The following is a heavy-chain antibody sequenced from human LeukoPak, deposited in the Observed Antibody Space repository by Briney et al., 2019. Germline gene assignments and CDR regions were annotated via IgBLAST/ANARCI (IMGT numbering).Heavy chain of an antibody. CDR3: AREHWNDGLNWFDP. Sequence: GGSLRLSCAASGFTFSSYWRHWVRQAPGKVLVWFSRINGDGSSTTYADSVKGRFSISRDTANNTLYLQMNSLRAEDTAVYFCAREHWNDGLNWFDPWGQGTLVTVSS. CDR2: INGDGSST. J-gene: IGHJ5*02. D-gene: IGHD1-1*01. V-gene: IGHV3-74*01. CDR1: GFTFSSYW.